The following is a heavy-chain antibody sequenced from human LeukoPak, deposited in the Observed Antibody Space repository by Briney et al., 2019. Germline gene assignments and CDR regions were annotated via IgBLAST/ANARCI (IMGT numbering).Heavy chain of an antibody. CDR3: ARPLRAMARQWLGPFGY. CDR2: ISYDGSNK. CDR1: GFTFSSYA. J-gene: IGHJ4*02. V-gene: IGHV3-30-3*01. D-gene: IGHD6-19*01. Sequence: GGSLRLSCAASGFTFSSYAMHWVRQAPGKGLEWVAVISYDGSNKYYADSVKGRFTISRDNSKNTLYLQMNSLRAEDTAVYYCARPLRAMARQWLGPFGYWGQGTRLSVPS.